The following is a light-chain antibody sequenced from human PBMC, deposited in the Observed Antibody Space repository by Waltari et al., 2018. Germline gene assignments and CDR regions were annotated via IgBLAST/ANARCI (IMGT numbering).Light chain of an antibody. CDR3: SSYITTNTLEL. J-gene: IGLJ3*02. Sequence: QSALTQPASVSGSPGQSITISCPGTSSAVGPYNSLSWYQQHPGKAPKLLIYDVSYRPSGVSYRFSGSKSGNTASLTISGLQAEDEADYYCSSYITTNTLELFGGGTSLTVL. CDR2: DVS. V-gene: IGLV2-14*03. CDR1: SSAVGPYNS.